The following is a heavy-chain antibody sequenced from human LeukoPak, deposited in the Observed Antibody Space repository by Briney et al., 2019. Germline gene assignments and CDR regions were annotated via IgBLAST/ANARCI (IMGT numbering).Heavy chain of an antibody. CDR1: RGSISSYY. CDR3: ARLDYDILTGSSDYYFDY. D-gene: IGHD3-9*01. CDR2: IYYSGST. Sequence: SETLSLTCTVSRGSISSYYWSWIRQPPGKGLEWIGYIYYSGSTNYNPSLKSRVTISVDTSKNQFSLKLSSVTAADTAVYYCARLDYDILTGSSDYYFDYWGQGTLVTVSS. J-gene: IGHJ4*02. V-gene: IGHV4-59*01.